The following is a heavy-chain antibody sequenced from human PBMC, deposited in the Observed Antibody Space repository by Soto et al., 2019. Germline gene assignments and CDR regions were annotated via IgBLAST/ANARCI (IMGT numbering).Heavy chain of an antibody. Sequence: GGSLRLSCAASGLTFSDYYMCWIRQPPGKGLEWVSYISSSGSSIYYADSVKGRFTISRDNAKNSLYLQMNSLRAEDTVVYYCGRYSSGWDKLNFDYWGQGTLVTVSS. CDR1: GLTFSDYY. CDR2: ISSSGSSI. V-gene: IGHV3-11*01. J-gene: IGHJ4*02. D-gene: IGHD6-19*01. CDR3: GRYSSGWDKLNFDY.